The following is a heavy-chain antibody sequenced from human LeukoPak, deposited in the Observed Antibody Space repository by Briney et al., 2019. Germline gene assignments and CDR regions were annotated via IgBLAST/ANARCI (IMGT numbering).Heavy chain of an antibody. CDR3: AKDQGSGYPYYGMDV. CDR2: ISYDGSNK. J-gene: IGHJ6*02. Sequence: GGSLRLSCAASGFTFSSYGMHWVRQAPGKGLEWVAVISYDGSNKYYADSVKGRFTISRDNSKNTLYLQMNSLRAEDTAVYYCAKDQGSGYPYYGMDVWGQGTTVTVSS. D-gene: IGHD3-22*01. V-gene: IGHV3-30*18. CDR1: GFTFSSYG.